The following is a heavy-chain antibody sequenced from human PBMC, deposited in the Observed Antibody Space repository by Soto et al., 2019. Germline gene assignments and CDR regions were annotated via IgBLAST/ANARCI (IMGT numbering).Heavy chain of an antibody. Sequence: SETLSLTCTVSGGSVSSGSYYWSWIRQPPGKGLEWIGYINYSGGTSFNSSLKSRVTISVDTSKNQFSLKLSSVTAADTAVYYCASRYCINGVCYFDYWGQGDLVTVS. CDR1: GGSVSSGSYY. CDR3: ASRYCINGVCYFDY. D-gene: IGHD2-8*01. J-gene: IGHJ4*02. CDR2: INYSGGT. V-gene: IGHV4-61*01.